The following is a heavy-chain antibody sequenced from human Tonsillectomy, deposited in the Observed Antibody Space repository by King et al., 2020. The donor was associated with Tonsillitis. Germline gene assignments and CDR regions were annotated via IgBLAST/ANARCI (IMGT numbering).Heavy chain of an antibody. CDR1: GGSFSGYY. CDR3: ARVLVGGYSYGFRSWYFDL. V-gene: IGHV4-34*01. Sequence: HVQLQQWGAGLLKPSETLSLTCAVFGGSFSGYYWSWIRQPPGKGLEWIGEINHSGSTNYNPSLKSRVTISVDTSKDQLSLNLSSVIAADTAVYYCARVLVGGYSYGFRSWYFDLWGRGTLVTVSS. CDR2: INHSGST. J-gene: IGHJ2*01. D-gene: IGHD5-18*01.